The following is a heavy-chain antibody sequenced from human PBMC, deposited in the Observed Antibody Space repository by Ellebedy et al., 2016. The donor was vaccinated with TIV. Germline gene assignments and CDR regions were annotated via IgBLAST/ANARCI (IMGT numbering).Heavy chain of an antibody. V-gene: IGHV3-23*01. CDR2: ISGSGDIT. J-gene: IGHJ3*01. CDR1: RFTFSSYA. D-gene: IGHD6-6*01. CDR3: AKDREYSSYYYMGDGAFDF. Sequence: GGSLRLSXAASRFTFSSYAMSWVRQAPGKGLEWVSIISGSGDITYYADSVKGRFTISRDNSKNTVFLQMNSLRAEDTAVYYCAKDREYSSYYYMGDGAFDFWGQGTVVTASS.